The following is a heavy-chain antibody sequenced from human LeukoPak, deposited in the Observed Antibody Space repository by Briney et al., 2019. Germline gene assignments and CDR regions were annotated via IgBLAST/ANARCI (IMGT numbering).Heavy chain of an antibody. CDR1: GGSISSSSYY. Sequence: SETLSLTCTVSGGSISSSSYYWCWIRQPPGEGLEWIGSIWIGSIYHSGSTYYHPSLKSRVTISVDTSKNQFSLKLSSVTAADTAVYYCARHSSMTTVTIRPWGQGTLVTVSS. V-gene: IGHV4-39*01. D-gene: IGHD4-11*01. J-gene: IGHJ5*02. CDR2: IYHSGST. CDR3: ARHSSMTTVTIRP.